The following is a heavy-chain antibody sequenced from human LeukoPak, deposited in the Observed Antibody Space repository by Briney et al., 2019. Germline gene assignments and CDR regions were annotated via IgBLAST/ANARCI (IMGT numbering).Heavy chain of an antibody. CDR2: INPSNGDT. D-gene: IGHD1-1*01. J-gene: IGHJ4*02. Sequence: GASVKVSCKASGYTFTYHYIHLVRQAPGQGLEWMGIINPSNGDTNSAQRFQGRVTMTRDTSTSTVYMELSSLDSEDTAVYYCARESDVGKDFDCWGQGTLVTVSS. CDR3: ARESDVGKDFDC. CDR1: GYTFTYHY. V-gene: IGHV1-46*01.